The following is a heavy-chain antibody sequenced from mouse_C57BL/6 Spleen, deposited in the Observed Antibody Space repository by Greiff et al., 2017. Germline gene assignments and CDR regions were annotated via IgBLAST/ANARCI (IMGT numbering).Heavy chain of an antibody. CDR1: GFTFSDYY. Sequence: EVKVVESEGGLVQPGSSMKLSCTASGFTFSDYYMAWVRQVPEKGLEWVANINYDGSSTYYLDSLKSRFIISRDNAKNILYLQMSSLKSEDTATYYCATYYYGGFAYWGQGTLVTVSA. CDR3: ATYYYGGFAY. CDR2: INYDGSST. V-gene: IGHV5-16*01. J-gene: IGHJ3*01. D-gene: IGHD1-1*01.